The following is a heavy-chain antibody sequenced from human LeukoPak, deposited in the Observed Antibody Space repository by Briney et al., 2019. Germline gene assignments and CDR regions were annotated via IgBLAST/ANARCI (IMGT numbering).Heavy chain of an antibody. CDR3: ARDLGPETSGYLERSYMDV. D-gene: IGHD3-22*01. J-gene: IGHJ6*03. CDR1: GGTFSSYG. Sequence: SVTVSCKASGGTFSSYGISWVRQAPGQGLEGMGRIITFFGATTYARKFQGRVTMSADKSTNTTYMELKNLRYDDTAEYFCARDLGPETSGYLERSYMDVWGKGTTVTVSS. CDR2: IITFFGAT. V-gene: IGHV1-69*06.